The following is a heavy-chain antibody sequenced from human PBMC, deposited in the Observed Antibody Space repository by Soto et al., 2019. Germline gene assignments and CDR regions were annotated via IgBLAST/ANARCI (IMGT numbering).Heavy chain of an antibody. CDR2: IIPILGIA. D-gene: IGHD6-13*01. Sequence: QVQLVQSGAEVKKPGSSVKVSCKASGGTFSSYTISWVRQAPGQGLEWMGRIIPILGIANYAQKFQGRVTITADKSTSTAYMELSSLRSEDTAVYYCARCIAAAGNDAFDIWGQGTMVTVSS. V-gene: IGHV1-69*02. CDR1: GGTFSSYT. CDR3: ARCIAAAGNDAFDI. J-gene: IGHJ3*02.